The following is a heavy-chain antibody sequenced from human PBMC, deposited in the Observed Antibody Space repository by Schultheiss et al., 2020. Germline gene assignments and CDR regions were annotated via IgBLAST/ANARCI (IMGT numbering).Heavy chain of an antibody. CDR2: INSYNGNT. V-gene: IGHV1-18*01. CDR1: GYTFTSYG. Sequence: ASVKVSCKASGYTFTSYGITWVRQAPGQGLEWMVWINSYNGNTNYAQDLQGRVTMTTDTSTSTAYMELRSLRSYDTAVYYCARVDGFTFDYWGQGTLVTVSS. J-gene: IGHJ4*02. D-gene: IGHD3-16*01. CDR3: ARVDGFTFDY.